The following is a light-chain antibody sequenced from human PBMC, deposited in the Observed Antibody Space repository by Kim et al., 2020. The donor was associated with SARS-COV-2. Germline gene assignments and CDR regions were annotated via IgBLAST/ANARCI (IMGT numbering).Light chain of an antibody. CDR3: QSTDSSGNYV. V-gene: IGLV3-25*03. CDR2: KDS. Sequence: SYELTQPPSVSVSPGQTARITCSGAALPKQYAYWYQQRPGQAPGMVIYKDSERPSGIPERLSGSSSGTTVTLTISGVQAVDEADYYCQSTDSSGNYVFGT. CDR1: ALPKQY. J-gene: IGLJ1*01.